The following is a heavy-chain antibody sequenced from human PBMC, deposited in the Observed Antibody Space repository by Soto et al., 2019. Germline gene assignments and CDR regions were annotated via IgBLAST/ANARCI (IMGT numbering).Heavy chain of an antibody. V-gene: IGHV1-3*01. CDR3: ARGIATGQLDP. J-gene: IGHJ5*02. CDR2: INPDNGNT. Sequence: SVKVSCKASGYTFTRYTMNWVRQAPGQRLDWMGWINPDNGNTKSSQKFQDRVIITRDTSASTAYMDLSSLRSENTAVHYCARGIATGQLDPWGQGIQVTVSS. CDR1: GYTFTRYT. D-gene: IGHD2-15*01.